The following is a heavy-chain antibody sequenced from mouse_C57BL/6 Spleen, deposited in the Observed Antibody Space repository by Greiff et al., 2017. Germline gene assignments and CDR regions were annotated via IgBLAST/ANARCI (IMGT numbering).Heavy chain of an antibody. CDR2: IYPRDGST. CDR1: GYTFTSYD. D-gene: IGHD3-2*02. Sequence: AQLQHSGPELVKPGASVKLSCKASGYTFTSYDINWVKQRPGQGLEWIGWIYPRDGSTKYNEKFKGKATLTVDTSSSTAYMELHSLTSEDSAVYFCARDGAQATRAMDYWGQGTSVTVSS. J-gene: IGHJ4*01. CDR3: ARDGAQATRAMDY. V-gene: IGHV1-85*01.